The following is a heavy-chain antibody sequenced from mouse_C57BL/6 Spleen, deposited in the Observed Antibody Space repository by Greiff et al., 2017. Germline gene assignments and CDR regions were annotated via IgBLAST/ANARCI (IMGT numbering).Heavy chain of an antibody. CDR1: GYAFSSYW. CDR2: IYPGDGDT. CDR3: ARLTGPYYAMDY. V-gene: IGHV1-80*01. Sequence: VKLQESGAELVKPGASVKISCKASGYAFSSYWMNWVKQRPGKGLEWIGQIYPGDGDTNYNGKFKGKATLTADKSSSTAYMQLSSLTSEDSAVYFCARLTGPYYAMDYWGQGTSVTVSS. D-gene: IGHD4-1*01. J-gene: IGHJ4*01.